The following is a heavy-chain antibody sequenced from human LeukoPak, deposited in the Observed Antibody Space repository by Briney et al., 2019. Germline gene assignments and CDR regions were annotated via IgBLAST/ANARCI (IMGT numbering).Heavy chain of an antibody. CDR3: ARDPSNPYYYDP. Sequence: ASVKVSCKASGYTFTGYHLHWVRQAPGQGLEWMGWINPNNGGTNYAQKFQGRVTMTRDMSISTAYMELSRLTSDDTAVYSCARDPSNPYYYDPWGQGTLVTVSS. CDR2: INPNNGGT. V-gene: IGHV1-2*02. CDR1: GYTFTGYH. J-gene: IGHJ4*02. D-gene: IGHD3-22*01.